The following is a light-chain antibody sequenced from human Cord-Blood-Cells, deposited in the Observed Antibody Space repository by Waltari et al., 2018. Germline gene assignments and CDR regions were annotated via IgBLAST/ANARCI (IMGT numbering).Light chain of an antibody. V-gene: IGLV3-19*01. J-gene: IGLJ2*01. CDR2: GKN. Sequence: SSELTQDPAVSVALGQPVRITCQGDSLRSYYASWYQQKPGQAPVLVTYGKNNRPSGIPDRFSGSSSGNTASLTITGAQAEDEADYYGNSRDSSGNHVVFGGGTKLTVL. CDR3: NSRDSSGNHVV. CDR1: SLRSYY.